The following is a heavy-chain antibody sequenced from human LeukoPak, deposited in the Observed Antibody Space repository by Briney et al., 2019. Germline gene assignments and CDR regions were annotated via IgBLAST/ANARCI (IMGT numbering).Heavy chain of an antibody. CDR3: ARGGMVRRVMGAFDI. J-gene: IGHJ3*02. D-gene: IGHD3-10*01. Sequence: GGSLRLSCAASGFTFSSYAMSWVRQAPGKGLEWVSAISGSGGSTYYADSVKGRFTISRDNSKNTLYLQMNSLRAEDTAVFYCARGGMVRRVMGAFDIWGQGTLVTVSS. CDR1: GFTFSSYA. CDR2: ISGSGGST. V-gene: IGHV3-23*01.